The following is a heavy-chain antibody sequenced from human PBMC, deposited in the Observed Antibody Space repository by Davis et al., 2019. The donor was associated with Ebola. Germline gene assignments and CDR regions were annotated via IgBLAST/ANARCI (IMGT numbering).Heavy chain of an antibody. CDR1: GGSISSGSYY. CDR2: IYASGST. J-gene: IGHJ4*02. CDR3: TRDRSWQARGGFDY. D-gene: IGHD3-10*01. Sequence: PSETLSLTCTVSGGSISSGSYYWSWIRQPAGKGLEWIGRIYASGSTNYNPSLKSRVIISIDTSKNQFSLKLKSVTAADTAVYYCTRDRSWQARGGFDYWGQGTMVTVSS. V-gene: IGHV4-61*02.